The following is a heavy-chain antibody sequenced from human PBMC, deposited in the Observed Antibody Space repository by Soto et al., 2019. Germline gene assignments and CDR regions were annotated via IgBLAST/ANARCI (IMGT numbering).Heavy chain of an antibody. J-gene: IGHJ6*02. CDR1: GYTFTSYD. D-gene: IGHD4-17*01. Sequence: QVQLVQSGAEVKKPGASVKVSCKASGYTFTSYDINWVRQATGHGLEWMGWMNPNSGNTGYAQKFQGRVTMTRNTSITTADMELSSLRSEDTAVYYCATSPKYGDYWADGMDVWGQGTTVTVSS. CDR3: ATSPKYGDYWADGMDV. V-gene: IGHV1-8*01. CDR2: MNPNSGNT.